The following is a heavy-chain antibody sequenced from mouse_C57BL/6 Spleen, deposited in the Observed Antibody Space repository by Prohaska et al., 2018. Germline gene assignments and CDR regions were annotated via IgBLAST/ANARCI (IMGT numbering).Heavy chain of an antibody. D-gene: IGHD1-1*01. CDR1: GYTFTSYW. V-gene: IGHV1-53*01. J-gene: IGHJ3*01. Sequence: QVQLQQPGTELVKPGASVKLSCKASGYTFTSYWMHWVKQRPGQGLEWIGNMNPSNGGTNYNGKFQSKATLTVDKSSSTAYMQLSSLTSEDSAVYYCARGYYGSPFAYWGQGTLVTVSA. CDR2: MNPSNGGT. CDR3: ARGYYGSPFAY.